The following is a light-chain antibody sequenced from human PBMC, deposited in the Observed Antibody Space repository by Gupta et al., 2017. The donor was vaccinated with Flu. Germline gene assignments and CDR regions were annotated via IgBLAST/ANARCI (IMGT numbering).Light chain of an antibody. CDR3: QQRSKWPLT. CDR2: DAS. Sequence: IVLTQSPATLSLSPGERATLSCRANQSVSTYLAWYQQKPGQAPRLLIYDASNRDSGIPARFSGSGSGTDFTLTISSLEPEDFAVYYCQQRSKWPLTFGGGTKVEIK. CDR1: QSVSTY. J-gene: IGKJ4*01. V-gene: IGKV3-11*01.